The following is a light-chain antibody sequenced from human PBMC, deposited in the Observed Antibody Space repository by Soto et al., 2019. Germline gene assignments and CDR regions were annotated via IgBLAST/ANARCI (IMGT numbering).Light chain of an antibody. CDR3: QTWDTGARVV. V-gene: IGLV4-69*01. J-gene: IGLJ2*01. Sequence: QSVLTQSPSASASLGASVKLTCTLSSGHSSYAIAWHQQQPEKGPRYLMKLSSDGSHSKGDGIPDRFSGSSSGAERYLTISRLQSEDDAAYYCQTWDTGARVVFGGGTKVTVL. CDR1: SGHSSYA. CDR2: LSSDGSH.